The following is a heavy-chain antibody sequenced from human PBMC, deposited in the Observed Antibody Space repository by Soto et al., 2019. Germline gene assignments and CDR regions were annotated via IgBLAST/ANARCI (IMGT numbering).Heavy chain of an antibody. J-gene: IGHJ6*03. CDR1: GFTFSSYG. D-gene: IGHD4-17*01. CDR3: ARDQGQVYGDQPAKIYYYYYMDV. CDR2: IWYDGSNK. Sequence: QVQLVESGGGVVQPGRSLRLSCAASGFTFSSYGMHWVRQAPGKGLEWVAVIWYDGSNKYYADSVKGRFTISRDNSKNPLYLQMNSLRAEDTAVYYCARDQGQVYGDQPAKIYYYYYMDVWGKGTTVTVSS. V-gene: IGHV3-33*01.